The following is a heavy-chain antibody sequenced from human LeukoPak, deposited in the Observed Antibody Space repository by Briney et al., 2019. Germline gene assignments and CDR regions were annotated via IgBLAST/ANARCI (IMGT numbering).Heavy chain of an antibody. CDR3: ARHINTYYYDSSGNGRAFDI. CDR2: IYPGDSDT. V-gene: IGHV5-51*01. Sequence: GESLKISCKGSGYSFTSYWIGWVRQMPGKGLEWMGIIYPGDSDTRYSPYFQGQVTISADKSISTAYLQWSSLKASDTAMYYCARHINTYYYDSSGNGRAFDIWGQGTMVTVSS. D-gene: IGHD3-22*01. J-gene: IGHJ3*02. CDR1: GYSFTSYW.